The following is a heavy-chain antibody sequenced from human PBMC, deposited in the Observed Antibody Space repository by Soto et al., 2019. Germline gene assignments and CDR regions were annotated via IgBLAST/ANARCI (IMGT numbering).Heavy chain of an antibody. D-gene: IGHD2-15*01. J-gene: IGHJ5*02. V-gene: IGHV4-30-4*01. Sequence: SETLSLTCTVSGGSISSGDYYWSWIRQPPGKGLEWIGYIYYSGSTYYNPSPKRRATISVDTSKNQFPLKLSSVTAADTAVYSCARLVVADTTTVVWFDPWGQGTLVTVSS. CDR1: GGSISSGDYY. CDR3: ARLVVADTTTVVWFDP. CDR2: IYYSGST.